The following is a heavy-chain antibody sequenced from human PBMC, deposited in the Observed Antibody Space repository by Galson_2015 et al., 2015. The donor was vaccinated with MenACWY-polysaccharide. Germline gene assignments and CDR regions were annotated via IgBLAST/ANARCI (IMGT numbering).Heavy chain of an antibody. J-gene: IGHJ5*02. V-gene: IGHV4-31*11. CDR3: VRGGRAVSDRNWFDT. Sequence: LPLTCAVAVDSITSGGYFGSWLRQHPGNDREWIASISLDGGTDYNPSLKSRVIISLVTPKNQPKNQFSLKLNAVTAADTAVYYCVRGGRAVSDRNWFDTWGQGTLVTVSS. CDR1: VDSITSGGYF. CDR2: ISLDGGT. D-gene: IGHD3-16*01.